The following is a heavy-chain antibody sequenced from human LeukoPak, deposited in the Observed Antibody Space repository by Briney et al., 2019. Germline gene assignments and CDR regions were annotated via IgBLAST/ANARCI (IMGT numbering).Heavy chain of an antibody. CDR2: ISSSSSYI. J-gene: IGHJ3*02. CDR3: ARASGSYESDAFDI. D-gene: IGHD1-26*01. Sequence: GGSLRLSCAASGFTFSNYAMTWIRQAPGKGLEWVSSISSSSSYIYYADSVKGRFTISRDNAKNSLYLQMNSLRAEDTAVYYCARASGSYESDAFDIWGQGTMVTVSS. CDR1: GFTFSNYA. V-gene: IGHV3-21*01.